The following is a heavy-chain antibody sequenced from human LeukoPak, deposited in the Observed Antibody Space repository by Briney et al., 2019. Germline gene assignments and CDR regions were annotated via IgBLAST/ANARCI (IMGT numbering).Heavy chain of an antibody. CDR1: GGSISSYY. Sequence: SETLSLTCTVSGGSISSYYWSWIRQPPGKGLEWIGNIYYSGSTNYNPSLKSRVTISVDTSKNQFSLKLSSVTAADTAVYYCARQTNSSPSWFDPWGQGTLVTVSS. V-gene: IGHV4-59*01. J-gene: IGHJ5*02. D-gene: IGHD6-19*01. CDR3: ARQTNSSPSWFDP. CDR2: IYYSGST.